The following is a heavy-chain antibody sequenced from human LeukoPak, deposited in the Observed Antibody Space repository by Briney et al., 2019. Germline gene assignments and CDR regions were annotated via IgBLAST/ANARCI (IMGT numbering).Heavy chain of an antibody. D-gene: IGHD3-9*01. CDR3: ARDSLKSAFDI. V-gene: IGHV3-48*01. CDR1: GFTFSSYS. Sequence: GGSLRLSCAASGFTFSSYSMNWVRQAPGKGLEWVSYISSSSSTIYYADSVKGRFTISRDNAKNSLYLQMNSLRAEDTAVYYCARDSLKSAFDIWGQGTMVTASS. CDR2: ISSSSSTI. J-gene: IGHJ3*02.